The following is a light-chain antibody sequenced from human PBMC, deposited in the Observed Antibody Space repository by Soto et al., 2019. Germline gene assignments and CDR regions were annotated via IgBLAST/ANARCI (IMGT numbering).Light chain of an antibody. V-gene: IGKV3-20*01. CDR2: GAS. J-gene: IGKJ5*01. CDR3: QQYGSSPIT. CDR1: QSVSSTY. Sequence: EIVLTQSPGTLSLSAGERASLSCRASQSVSSTYLAWYQQKPGQAPRLLIYGASNRATGIPDRFSGSGSGTDFTLTISRLEPEDSAEYYCQQYGSSPITVGQGTRLEIK.